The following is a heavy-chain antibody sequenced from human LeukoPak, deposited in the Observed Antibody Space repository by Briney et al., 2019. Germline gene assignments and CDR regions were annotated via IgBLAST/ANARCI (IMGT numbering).Heavy chain of an antibody. CDR2: ITSTSDTI. CDR1: GFTFSDYS. Sequence: GGSLRLSCAASGFTFSDYSMNWVRQAPGEGLEWLSYITSTSDTIYYTDSVKGRFTSSRDNAKNSVYLQMNSLRAEDTAVYYCARSSGYPYFDYWGQGTLVTVSS. V-gene: IGHV3-48*01. CDR3: ARSSGYPYFDY. J-gene: IGHJ4*02. D-gene: IGHD3-22*01.